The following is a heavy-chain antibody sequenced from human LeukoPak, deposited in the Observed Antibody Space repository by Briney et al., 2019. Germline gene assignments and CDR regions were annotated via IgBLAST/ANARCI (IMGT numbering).Heavy chain of an antibody. V-gene: IGHV1-8*01. Sequence: GASVKVSCKASGYTFTSYDINWVRQATGQGLEWMGWTNPNSGNTGYAQKFQGRVTMTRNTSISTAYMELSSLRSEDTAVYYCARGSVRDGYNYWFDPWGQGTLVTVSS. J-gene: IGHJ5*02. CDR1: GYTFTSYD. CDR3: ARGSVRDGYNYWFDP. D-gene: IGHD5-24*01. CDR2: TNPNSGNT.